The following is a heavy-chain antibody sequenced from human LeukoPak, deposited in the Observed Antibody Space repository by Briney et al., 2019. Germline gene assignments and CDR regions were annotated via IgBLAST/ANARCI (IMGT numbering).Heavy chain of an antibody. CDR3: ARARAIVLMVYDWYFDL. D-gene: IGHD2-8*01. CDR2: ISAYNGNT. J-gene: IGHJ2*01. V-gene: IGHV1-18*01. Sequence: ASVKVSCKASGYTFTSYGISWVRQAPGQGLEWMGWISAYNGNTNYAQKLQGRVTMTTDTSTSTAYMELRSLRSDDTAVYYCARARAIVLMVYDWYFDLWGRGTLVTVSS. CDR1: GYTFTSYG.